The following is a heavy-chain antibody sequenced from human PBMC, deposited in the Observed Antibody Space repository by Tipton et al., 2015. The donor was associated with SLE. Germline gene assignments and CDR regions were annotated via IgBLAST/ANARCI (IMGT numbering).Heavy chain of an antibody. CDR2: INHSGST. J-gene: IGHJ2*01. V-gene: IGHV4-34*01. CDR3: ARGGSWYFDL. Sequence: TLSLTCAVYGGSFSGYYWSWIRQPPGKGLEWIGEINHSGSTNYNPSLKSRVTISVDTSKNQFSLKLSSVTAADTAAYYCARGGSWYFDLWGRGTLVTVSS. CDR1: GGSFSGYY.